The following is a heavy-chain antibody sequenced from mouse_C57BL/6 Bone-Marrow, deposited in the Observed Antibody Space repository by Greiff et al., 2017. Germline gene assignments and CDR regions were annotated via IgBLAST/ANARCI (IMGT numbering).Heavy chain of an antibody. CDR3: AIEAYYYGSSSFAY. CDR2: IYPRSGNT. D-gene: IGHD1-1*01. Sequence: VKLQESGAELARPGASVKLSCKASGYTFTSYGISWVKQRTGQGLEWIGEIYPRSGNTYSNEKFKGKATLTADKSSSTAYMELRSLTSEDSAFYFSAIEAYYYGSSSFAYWGQGTLVTGSA. J-gene: IGHJ3*01. CDR1: GYTFTSYG. V-gene: IGHV1-81*01.